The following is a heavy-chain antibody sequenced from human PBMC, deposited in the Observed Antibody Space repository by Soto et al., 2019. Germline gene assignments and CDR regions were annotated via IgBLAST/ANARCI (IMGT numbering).Heavy chain of an antibody. CDR2: IWYDGSNK. CDR1: GFTFSSYG. V-gene: IGHV3-33*01. J-gene: IGHJ5*02. Sequence: GGSLRLSCAASGFTFSSYGMHWVRQAPGKGLEWVAVIWYDGSNKYYADSVKGRFTISRDNSKNTLYLQMNSLRAEDTAVYYCARESLPATVTKEGNWFDPWGQGTLVTVSS. CDR3: ARESLPATVTKEGNWFDP. D-gene: IGHD4-17*01.